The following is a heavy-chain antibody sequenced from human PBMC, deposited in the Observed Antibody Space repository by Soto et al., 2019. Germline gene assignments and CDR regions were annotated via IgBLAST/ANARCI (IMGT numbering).Heavy chain of an antibody. CDR3: TLRQGSSTGPIY. J-gene: IGHJ4*02. D-gene: IGHD3-10*01. CDR2: AYE. V-gene: IGHV2-5*01. Sequence: SGPTLVNPTQTLTLTCTVSGLSLTTRGMSLGWIRQPPGKAPEWLALAYEYSPSLQSRLTFTKDISKNQVVLRMTNVDPGDTATYYCTLRQGSSTGPIYWGQGIQVTVSS. CDR1: GLSLTTRGMS.